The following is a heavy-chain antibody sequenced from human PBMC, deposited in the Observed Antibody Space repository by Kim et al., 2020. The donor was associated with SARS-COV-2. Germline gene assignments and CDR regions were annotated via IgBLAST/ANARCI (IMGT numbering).Heavy chain of an antibody. Sequence: GGSLRLSCAASGFTFATYAMSWVRQAPGKGLEWVSGITGSGGDMYYAASVRGRFAISRDNSENTLYLQMNSLRAEETAIYYCAKPAKSGRTVGAFDVWGQGTMVTVSS. CDR3: AKPAKSGRTVGAFDV. J-gene: IGHJ3*01. V-gene: IGHV3-23*01. CDR1: GFTFATYA. D-gene: IGHD4-17*01. CDR2: ITGSGGDM.